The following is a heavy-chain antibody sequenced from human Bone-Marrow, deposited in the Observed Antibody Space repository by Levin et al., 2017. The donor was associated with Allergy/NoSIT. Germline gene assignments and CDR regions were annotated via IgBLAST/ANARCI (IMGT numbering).Heavy chain of an antibody. V-gene: IGHV3-11*01. CDR2: ISSSGSTI. CDR3: ATIAAAGGYYYYGMDV. J-gene: IGHJ6*02. CDR1: GFTFSDYY. Sequence: GGSLRLSCAASGFTFSDYYMSWIRQAPGKGLEWVSYISSSGSTIYYADSVKGRFTISRDNAKNSLYLQMNSLRAEDTAVYYCATIAAAGGYYYYGMDVWGQGTTVTVS. D-gene: IGHD6-13*01.